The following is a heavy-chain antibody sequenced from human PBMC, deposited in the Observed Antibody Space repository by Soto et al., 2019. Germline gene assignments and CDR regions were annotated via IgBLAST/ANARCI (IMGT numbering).Heavy chain of an antibody. CDR3: ARGGQVVRAFYGMGV. CDR2: ISYDGSNK. V-gene: IGHV3-30-3*01. CDR1: GFTFSSYA. J-gene: IGHJ6*02. D-gene: IGHD3-22*01. Sequence: QVQLVESGGGVVQPGRSLRLSCAASGFTFSSYAMHWVRQAPGKGLEWVAVISYDGSNKYYADSVKGRFTISRDNSKNTLDLQMNSLRAEETAVYYCARGGQVVRAFYGMGVWGQGTTVTVSS.